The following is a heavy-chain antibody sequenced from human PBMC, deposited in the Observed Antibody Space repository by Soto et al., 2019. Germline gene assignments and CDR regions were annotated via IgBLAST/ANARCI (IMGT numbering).Heavy chain of an antibody. J-gene: IGHJ6*02. Sequence: GASXKVSCKASGYTFTSYGISWVRQAPGQGLEWMGWISAYNGNTNYAQKLQGRVTMTTDTSTSTAYMELRSLRSDDTAVYYCARVAGYCSGGSCGTSYYYYGMDVWGQGTTLTVSS. CDR3: ARVAGYCSGGSCGTSYYYYGMDV. D-gene: IGHD2-15*01. CDR1: GYTFTSYG. CDR2: ISAYNGNT. V-gene: IGHV1-18*01.